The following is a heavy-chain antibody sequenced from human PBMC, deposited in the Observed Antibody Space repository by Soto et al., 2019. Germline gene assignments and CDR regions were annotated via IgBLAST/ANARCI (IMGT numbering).Heavy chain of an antibody. D-gene: IGHD5-18*01. CDR2: IYPGDSDT. CDR1: GYSITSYW. CDR3: ARHVDTAMADY. J-gene: IGHJ4*02. V-gene: IGHV5-51*01. Sequence: VQSLKISRRGAGYSITSYWIGWVRQMPGKGLEWMGIIYPGDSDTRYSPSFQGQVTISADKSISTAYLQWSSLKASDTAMYYCARHVDTAMADYWGQGTLVTVSS.